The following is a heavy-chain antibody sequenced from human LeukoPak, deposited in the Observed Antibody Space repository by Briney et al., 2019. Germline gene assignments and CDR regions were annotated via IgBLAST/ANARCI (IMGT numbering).Heavy chain of an antibody. V-gene: IGHV3-74*01. CDR1: GFTFSSYW. CDR3: ARETGSSGYYMDV. D-gene: IGHD6-25*01. J-gene: IGHJ6*03. Sequence: GGSLRLSCAASGFTFSSYWMHWVRQAPGKGLVWVSRINSDGSSTSYADSVKGRFTISRDNAKNTLYLQMNSLRAEDTAVYYCARETGSSGYYMDVWGKGTTVTVSS. CDR2: INSDGSST.